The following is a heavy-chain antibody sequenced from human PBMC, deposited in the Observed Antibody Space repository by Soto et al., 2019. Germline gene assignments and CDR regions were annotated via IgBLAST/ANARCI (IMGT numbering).Heavy chain of an antibody. J-gene: IGHJ5*02. Sequence: PGGSLRLSCAASGFTFSTYGMHWVRQAPGQGLEWVAVISYDGSNKYYADSVKGRFTISRDNSKNTLYLQMNSLRAEDTAVYYCARDRPYGSGSRRHNWFDPCGQGTLVTVST. D-gene: IGHD3-10*01. CDR1: GFTFSTYG. CDR2: ISYDGSNK. V-gene: IGHV3-30*03. CDR3: ARDRPYGSGSRRHNWFDP.